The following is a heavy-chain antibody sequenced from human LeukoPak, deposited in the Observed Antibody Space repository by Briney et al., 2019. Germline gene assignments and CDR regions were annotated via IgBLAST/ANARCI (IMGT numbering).Heavy chain of an antibody. V-gene: IGHV3-23*01. J-gene: IGHJ6*02. CDR3: AKDLYSGYDNFYYYYYGMDV. D-gene: IGHD5-12*01. CDR1: GFTFSSYA. CDR2: ISGSGGGT. Sequence: GGSLRLSCAASGFTFSSYAMSWVRQAPGKRLEWVSAISGSGGGTYYADSVKGRFTISRDNSKNTLYLQMNSLRAEDTAVYYCAKDLYSGYDNFYYYYYGMDVWGQGTTVTVSS.